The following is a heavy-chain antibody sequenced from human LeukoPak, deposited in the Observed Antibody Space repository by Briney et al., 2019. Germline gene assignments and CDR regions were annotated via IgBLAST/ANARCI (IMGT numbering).Heavy chain of an antibody. Sequence: EASVKVSCKASGGTFSSYAISWVRQAPGQGLEWMGGIIPIFGTANYAQKFQGRVTITADESTSTAYMELSSLRSEDTAVYYCARVKHDYSNYVFGYWGQGTLVTVSS. J-gene: IGHJ4*02. CDR3: ARVKHDYSNYVFGY. D-gene: IGHD4-11*01. CDR2: IIPIFGTA. CDR1: GGTFSSYA. V-gene: IGHV1-69*13.